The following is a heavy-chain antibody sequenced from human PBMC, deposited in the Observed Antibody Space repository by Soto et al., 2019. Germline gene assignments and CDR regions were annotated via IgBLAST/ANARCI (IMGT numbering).Heavy chain of an antibody. CDR2: ISYDGSHK. Sequence: HVQLVESGGGVVQPGRSLRLSCAVSGFNFDSYGMHWVRQAPGKGLEWVAVISYDGSHKASADSVKGRFAISRDNSKNILFLQMNSLRVEDTAVYYCAKDLVQTSRWPADWGQGTLVTVSS. CDR1: GFNFDSYG. CDR3: AKDLVQTSRWPAD. D-gene: IGHD6-13*01. J-gene: IGHJ4*02. V-gene: IGHV3-30*18.